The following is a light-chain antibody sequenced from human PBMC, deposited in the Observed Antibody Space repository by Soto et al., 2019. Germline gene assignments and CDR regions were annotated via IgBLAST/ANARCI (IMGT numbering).Light chain of an antibody. V-gene: IGKV3-11*01. J-gene: IGKJ5*01. CDR2: AAS. CDR1: QSVGTN. Sequence: ETVMTQSPATLSLYPGQRGTLSCRASQSVGTNLAWYQQKPGQAPRLLIYAASNRATGIPARFSGSGSGTDFTLTISSLEPEDFAVYYCQQRGEWPPGATFGQGTRLEIK. CDR3: QQRGEWPPGAT.